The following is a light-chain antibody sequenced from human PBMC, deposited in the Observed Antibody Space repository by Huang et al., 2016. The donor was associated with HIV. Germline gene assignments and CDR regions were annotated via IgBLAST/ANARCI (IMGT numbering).Light chain of an antibody. CDR2: AAS. CDR3: QQSYTPLIT. V-gene: IGKV1-39*01. J-gene: IGKJ5*01. Sequence: DIQMTQSPSFMSASVGDRVTSTCRASQSVSDFLNWYQQKPGKAPKLLIYAASTLRSGVPSRFSGSGSGTDFSLTIHSLQPEDSAIYYCQQSYTPLITFGQGTRLEIK. CDR1: QSVSDF.